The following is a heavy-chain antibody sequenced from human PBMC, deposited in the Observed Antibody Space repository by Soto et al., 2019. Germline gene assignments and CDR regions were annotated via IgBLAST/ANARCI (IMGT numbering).Heavy chain of an antibody. CDR3: AKEVRATGLGY. J-gene: IGHJ4*02. V-gene: IGHV3-23*01. Sequence: GGSLRLSCAASGFTVSSNYMSWVRRAPGKGLEWVSAISGSGGSTYYADSVKGRFTISRDNSKNTLYLQMNSLRAEDTAVYYCAKEVRATGLGYWGQGTLVTVSS. D-gene: IGHD3-10*01. CDR2: ISGSGGST. CDR1: GFTVSSNY.